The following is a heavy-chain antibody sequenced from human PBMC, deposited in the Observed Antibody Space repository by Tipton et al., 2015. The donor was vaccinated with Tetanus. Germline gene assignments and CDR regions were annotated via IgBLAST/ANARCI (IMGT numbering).Heavy chain of an antibody. Sequence: QSGAEVKKPGESLKISCKGSEDSFSGYWIGWVRQMPGRGLEWMGNIYPGDSDTRYSPSFQGQVTISADKSLTSAYLHWSSLKASDTAIYYCARRRRDGYDMDVFDIWGQGTMVIVSS. CDR1: EDSFSGYW. CDR2: IYPGDSDT. CDR3: ARRRRDGYDMDVFDI. D-gene: IGHD5-24*01. J-gene: IGHJ3*02. V-gene: IGHV5-51*01.